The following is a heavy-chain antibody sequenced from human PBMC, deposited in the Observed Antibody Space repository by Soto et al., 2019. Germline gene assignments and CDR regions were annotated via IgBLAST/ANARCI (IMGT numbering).Heavy chain of an antibody. D-gene: IGHD2-15*01. CDR3: AAELYSGGRCCSFDI. CDR1: GIIFSNSA. J-gene: IGHJ3*02. Sequence: QMQVVQSGPEVKKPGTSVTVSGKTSGIIFSNSAVQWVRQARGQRLEWLGYIIIAGGGTKYSQNLQGKITITRDMSTNTAYMELSSLRSEDTAIYYCAAELYSGGRCCSFDIWGQGTMITVSS. CDR2: IIIAGGGT. V-gene: IGHV1-58*01.